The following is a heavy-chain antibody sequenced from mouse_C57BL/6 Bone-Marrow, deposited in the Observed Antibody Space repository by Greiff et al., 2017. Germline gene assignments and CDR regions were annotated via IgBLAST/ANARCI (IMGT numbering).Heavy chain of an antibody. D-gene: IGHD3-2*02. CDR2: IYPGSGNT. V-gene: IGHV1-76*01. J-gene: IGHJ2*01. Sequence: VQLQQSGAELARPGASVKLSCKASGYTFTDYYINWVKQRPGQGLEWIARIYPGSGNTYYNEKFKGKATLTAEKSSSTAYMQLSSLTSEDSAVYFCARRGSSGTFDYWGQGTTLTVSS. CDR3: ARRGSSGTFDY. CDR1: GYTFTDYY.